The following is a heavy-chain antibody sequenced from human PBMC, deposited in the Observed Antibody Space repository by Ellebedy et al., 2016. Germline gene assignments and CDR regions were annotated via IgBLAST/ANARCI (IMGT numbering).Heavy chain of an antibody. CDR2: TYYRSKWYN. D-gene: IGHD5-12*01. Sequence: SQTLSLTXXISGDRVSSNSAAWNWIRQSPSRGLGWLGRTYYRSKWYNDYAVSVKSRITINPDTSKNQFSLQLNSVTPEDTAVYYCARDFQGYSGYDWVHYYYGMDVWGQGTTVTVSS. CDR3: ARDFQGYSGYDWVHYYYGMDV. V-gene: IGHV6-1*01. CDR1: GDRVSSNSAA. J-gene: IGHJ6*02.